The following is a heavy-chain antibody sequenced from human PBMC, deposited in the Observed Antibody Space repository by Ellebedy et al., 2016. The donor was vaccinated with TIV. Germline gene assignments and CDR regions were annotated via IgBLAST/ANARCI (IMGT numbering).Heavy chain of an antibody. CDR1: GGTFSNYD. D-gene: IGHD1-26*01. V-gene: IGHV1-69*13. CDR2: IPISGTA. J-gene: IGHJ3*02. CDR3: ARFIKWELLRADAFDI. Sequence: AASVKVSCKASGGTFSNYDIGWVRQAPGQGLEWMGGIPISGTAKYAQKFQGRVTITADQSTSTAYMELSSLRSEDTAVYYCARFIKWELLRADAFDIWGQGTMVTVSS.